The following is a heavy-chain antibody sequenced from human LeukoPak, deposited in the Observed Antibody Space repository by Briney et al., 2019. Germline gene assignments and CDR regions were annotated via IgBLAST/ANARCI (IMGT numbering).Heavy chain of an antibody. CDR2: IYYSGDT. J-gene: IGHJ4*02. CDR1: RGSISGYS. Sequence: SETLSLTCTVSRGSISGYSWSWIRQSPGGGLEWIGYIYYSGDTAYNPSLRSRVTMSVDTSKNQFSLQLRSMTTADTAVYYCARRPSSSYYYDDYWGQGTLVTVSS. D-gene: IGHD3-22*01. CDR3: ARRPSSSYYYDDY. V-gene: IGHV4-59*01.